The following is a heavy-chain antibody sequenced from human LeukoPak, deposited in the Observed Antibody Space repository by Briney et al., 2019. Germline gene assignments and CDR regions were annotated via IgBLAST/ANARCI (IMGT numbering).Heavy chain of an antibody. CDR2: ISGYSVDT. CDR1: GYTFTSHG. D-gene: IGHD2-15*01. Sequence: GASVNVSCKASGYTFTSHGISWVPQAPGQGLEWMGWISGYSVDTNYAQKFRGRVTMTTDTSTSTAYLELRSLRSDDTAVYYCARGYCGRGTCYLLYWGQGTLVTVSS. V-gene: IGHV1-18*01. CDR3: ARGYCGRGTCYLLY. J-gene: IGHJ4*02.